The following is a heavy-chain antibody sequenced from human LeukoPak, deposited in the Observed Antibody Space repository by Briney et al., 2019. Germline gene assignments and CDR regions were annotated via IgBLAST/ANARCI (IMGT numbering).Heavy chain of an antibody. CDR1: GGSFSGYY. Sequence: ASETLSLTCAVYGGSFSGYYWSWIRQPPGKGLEWIGEINHSGSTNYNPSLKSRVTISVDTSKNQFSLKLSSVTAADTAVYYCARQASSCTDYWGQGTLVTVSS. CDR2: INHSGST. V-gene: IGHV4-34*01. CDR3: ARQASSCTDY. J-gene: IGHJ4*02.